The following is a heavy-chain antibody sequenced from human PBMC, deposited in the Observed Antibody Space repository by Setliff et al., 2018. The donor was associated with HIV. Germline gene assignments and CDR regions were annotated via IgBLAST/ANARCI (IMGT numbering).Heavy chain of an antibody. CDR2: IYYSGSS. D-gene: IGHD6-19*01. J-gene: IGHJ4*02. Sequence: SETLSLTCTVSGGSISSGSYYWGWIRQPPGKGLEWIGNIYYSGSSYYNPSLKSRVTISVDTSKNQFSLKLSSVTAADTAVYYCARARDIAVAGYFDYWGQGTLVTVSS. CDR1: GGSISSGSYY. V-gene: IGHV4-39*07. CDR3: ARARDIAVAGYFDY.